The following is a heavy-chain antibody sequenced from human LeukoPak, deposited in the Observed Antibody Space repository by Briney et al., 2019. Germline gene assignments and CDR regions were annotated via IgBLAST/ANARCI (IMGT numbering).Heavy chain of an antibody. D-gene: IGHD4-17*01. CDR1: GGSFSGYY. Sequence: PSETLSLTCAVYGGSFSGYYWSWIRQPPGKGLEWIGEINHSGSTYYNPSLKSQVTISVNTSKNQFSLKLTSVTAADTAVYYCASQDYGDYDPYFDYWGQGTLVTVSS. V-gene: IGHV4-34*01. CDR2: INHSGST. J-gene: IGHJ4*02. CDR3: ASQDYGDYDPYFDY.